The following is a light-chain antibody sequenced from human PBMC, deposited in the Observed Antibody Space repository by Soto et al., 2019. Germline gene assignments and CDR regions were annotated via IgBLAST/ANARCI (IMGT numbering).Light chain of an antibody. V-gene: IGLV1-51*01. Sequence: QSVLTQPPSVSAAPGQKVTISCSGSSSNIGNNYISWYQQLPGTAPKLLIYDNNKRPSGIPDRFSGSKSGTSATLGITGLQSGDEADYYCGTWDNSLSAYVFGAGTKDTDL. CDR1: SSNIGNNY. J-gene: IGLJ1*01. CDR3: GTWDNSLSAYV. CDR2: DNN.